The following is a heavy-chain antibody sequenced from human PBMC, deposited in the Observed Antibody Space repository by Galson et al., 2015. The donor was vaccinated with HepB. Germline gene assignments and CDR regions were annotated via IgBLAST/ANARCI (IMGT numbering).Heavy chain of an antibody. CDR1: GYTFTGYY. Sequence: SVKVSCKASGYTFTGYYMHWVRQAPGQGLEWMGWINPNSGGTKYAQKFQGWVTMTRDTSISIAYMQLSSLRSDDTAVYYCARDPRVAAGPWGWFDSWGPGTLVPVSS. D-gene: IGHD6-6*01. V-gene: IGHV1-2*04. CDR2: INPNSGGT. CDR3: ARDPRVAAGPWGWFDS. J-gene: IGHJ5*01.